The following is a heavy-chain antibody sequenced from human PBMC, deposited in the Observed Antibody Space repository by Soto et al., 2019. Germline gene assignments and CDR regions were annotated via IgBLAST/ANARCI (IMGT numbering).Heavy chain of an antibody. D-gene: IGHD3-10*01. V-gene: IGHV1-2*02. CDR2: INLNDGGT. CDR1: AYSFCDHY. J-gene: IGHJ4*02. Sequence: ASVKVSCKASAYSFCDHYLHWLRQAPGQGLEWMGWINLNDGGTNYSQKLKGRITFTRDTSASVDYMELGSLRPEDTALYYCARSIGVSGRFDSWGQGTLVTVSS. CDR3: ARSIGVSGRFDS.